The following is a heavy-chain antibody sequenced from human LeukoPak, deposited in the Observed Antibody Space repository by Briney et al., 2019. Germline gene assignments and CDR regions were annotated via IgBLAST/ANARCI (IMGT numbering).Heavy chain of an antibody. J-gene: IGHJ4*02. Sequence: ASVKVSCTASGYTFSRYGMHWVRQAPGQRLEWMGWINAGNENTKYSQKFQGRVSITRDTSASTAYMELSSLTSEDTAVYYCARDLYGDYFDYWGQGTLVTVSS. CDR2: INAGNENT. CDR1: GYTFSRYG. D-gene: IGHD3-16*01. V-gene: IGHV1-3*01. CDR3: ARDLYGDYFDY.